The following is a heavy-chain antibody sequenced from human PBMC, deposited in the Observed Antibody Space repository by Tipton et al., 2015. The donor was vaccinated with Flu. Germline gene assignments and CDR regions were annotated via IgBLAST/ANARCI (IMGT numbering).Heavy chain of an antibody. Sequence: TLSLTCTVSGGSISSYYWSWIRQPAGKGLEWIGRIYTSGSTNYNPSLKSRVTMSVDTSKNQFSLRLTSVTAADTAVYYCARGSGSGTEMTFYVWSPGTVVTVSS. CDR3: ARGSGSGTEMTFYV. V-gene: IGHV4-4*07. CDR2: IYTSGST. D-gene: IGHD3-10*01. CDR1: GGSISSYY. J-gene: IGHJ4*02.